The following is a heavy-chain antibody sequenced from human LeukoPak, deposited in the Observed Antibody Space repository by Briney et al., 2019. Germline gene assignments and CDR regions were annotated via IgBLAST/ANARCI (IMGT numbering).Heavy chain of an antibody. CDR2: ISASSAYI. J-gene: IGHJ4*02. Sequence: PGGSLRLSCAASGFDFSSYTMTWVRQAPGKGLEWVSSISASSAYIFYADSVKGRFTVSRDNAKSSLFLQMDRLSVEDTAVYYCARESATSSFSFDSWGQGVLVPVSS. D-gene: IGHD5-24*01. CDR3: ARESATSSFSFDS. CDR1: GFDFSSYT. V-gene: IGHV3-21*01.